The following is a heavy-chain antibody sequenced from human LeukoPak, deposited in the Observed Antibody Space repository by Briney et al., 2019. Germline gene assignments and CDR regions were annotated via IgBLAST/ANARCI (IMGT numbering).Heavy chain of an antibody. CDR3: ARPRSPKQKYYFDY. J-gene: IGHJ4*02. D-gene: IGHD1/OR15-1a*01. V-gene: IGHV1-8*02. CDR2: MNPNSGNT. Sequence: ASVKVSCKASGYTFTSYYMHWVRQATGQGLEWMGWMNPNSGNTGYAQKFQGRVTMTRNTSISTAYMELSSLRSEDTAVYYCARPRSPKQKYYFDYWGQGTLVTVSS. CDR1: GYTFTSYY.